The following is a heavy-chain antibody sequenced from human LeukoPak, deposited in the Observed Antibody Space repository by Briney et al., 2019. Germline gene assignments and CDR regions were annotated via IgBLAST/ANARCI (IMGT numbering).Heavy chain of an antibody. V-gene: IGHV1-18*01. CDR2: ISAYNGNT. J-gene: IGHJ3*02. CDR1: GYTFISYD. CDR3: ARVGGSYLARKQDAFDI. D-gene: IGHD1-26*01. Sequence: ASVKVSCKASGYTFISYDISWVRQAPGQGLEWMGWISAYNGNTNYAQKLQGRVTMTTDTSTSTAYMELRSLRSDDTAVYYCARVGGSYLARKQDAFDIWGQGTMVTVSS.